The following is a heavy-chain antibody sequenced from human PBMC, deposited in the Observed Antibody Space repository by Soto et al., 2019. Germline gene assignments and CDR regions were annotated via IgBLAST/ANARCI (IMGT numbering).Heavy chain of an antibody. CDR3: ARDLYDILTGYYQPHDHIRDYYYYGMDV. D-gene: IGHD3-9*01. J-gene: IGHJ6*02. Sequence: GASVKVSCKASGGTFSIYTIIWVRQAPGQGLEWMGRIIPILGIANYAQKFQGRVTITADKSTSTAYMELSSLRSEDTAVYYCARDLYDILTGYYQPHDHIRDYYYYGMDVWGQGTTVTVSS. V-gene: IGHV1-69*04. CDR2: IIPILGIA. CDR1: GGTFSIYT.